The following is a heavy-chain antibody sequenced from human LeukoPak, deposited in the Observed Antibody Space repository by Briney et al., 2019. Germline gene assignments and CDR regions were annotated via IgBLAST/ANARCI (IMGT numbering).Heavy chain of an antibody. CDR2: ISSSGSTI. J-gene: IGHJ6*03. CDR3: ASPRGSYYYYMDV. V-gene: IGHV3-11*01. Sequence: PGGSLRLSCAASGFTFSDYYMSWIRQAPGKGLEWVSYISSSGSTIYYADSVKGRFTISRDNAKNSLYLQMNSLRAEDTAVYYCASPRGSYYYYMDVWGKGTTVTVSS. CDR1: GFTFSDYY. D-gene: IGHD1-26*01.